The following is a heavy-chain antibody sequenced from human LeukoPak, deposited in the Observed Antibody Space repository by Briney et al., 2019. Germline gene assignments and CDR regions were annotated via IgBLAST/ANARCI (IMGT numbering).Heavy chain of an antibody. J-gene: IGHJ4*02. Sequence: SVKVSCKASGGTFSSYAISGVRQAPGQGLEWMGGIIPIFGTANYAQKFQGRVTITADESTSTAYMELSSLRSEDTAVYYCARSKGRGGSSWLYDFDYWGQGTLVTVSS. CDR3: ARSKGRGGSSWLYDFDY. CDR1: GGTFSSYA. CDR2: IIPIFGTA. D-gene: IGHD6-13*01. V-gene: IGHV1-69*13.